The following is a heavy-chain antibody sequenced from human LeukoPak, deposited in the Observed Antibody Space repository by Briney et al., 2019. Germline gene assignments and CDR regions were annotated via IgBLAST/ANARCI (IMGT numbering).Heavy chain of an antibody. D-gene: IGHD7-27*01. J-gene: IGHJ6*02. V-gene: IGHV4-31*03. CDR1: GGSISSGGYS. Sequence: PSETLSLTCTVSGGSISSGGYSWSWIRQHPGKGLEWIGYIYYSGSTYYNPSLKSRVTISVDTSKNQFSLKLSSVTAADTAVYYCARGSSWGSGAGMDVWGQGTTVTVSS. CDR2: IYYSGST. CDR3: ARGSSWGSGAGMDV.